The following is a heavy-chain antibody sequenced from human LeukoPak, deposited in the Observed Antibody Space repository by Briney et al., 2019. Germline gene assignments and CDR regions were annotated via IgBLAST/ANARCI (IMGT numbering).Heavy chain of an antibody. CDR1: GGSISSSNW. J-gene: IGHJ5*02. Sequence: PSGTLSLTCAVSGGSISSSNWWSWVRQPPGKGLEWIGEIYHSGSTNYNPSLKSRVTISVDKSKNQFSLKLSSVTAADTAVYYCARVRTGYCSGGSCNWFDPWGQGTLVTVSS. D-gene: IGHD2-15*01. CDR2: IYHSGST. V-gene: IGHV4-4*02. CDR3: ARVRTGYCSGGSCNWFDP.